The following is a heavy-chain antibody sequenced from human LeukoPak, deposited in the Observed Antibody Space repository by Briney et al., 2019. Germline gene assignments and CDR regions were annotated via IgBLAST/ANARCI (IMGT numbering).Heavy chain of an antibody. D-gene: IGHD1-26*01. V-gene: IGHV1-69*13. CDR2: IIPIFGTA. CDR1: GGTFSSYA. Sequence: SVKVSCKASGGTFSSYAISWVRQAPGQGLEWMGGIIPIFGTANYEQKFQGRLTITADESTSTAYMELSSLRSEDTAVYYCARGRAGRYGMDVWGQGTTVTVSS. J-gene: IGHJ6*02. CDR3: ARGRAGRYGMDV.